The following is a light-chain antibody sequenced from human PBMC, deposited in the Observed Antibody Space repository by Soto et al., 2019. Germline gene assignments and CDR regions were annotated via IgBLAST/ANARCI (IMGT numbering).Light chain of an antibody. Sequence: EIGMTQSPATLSVSPGERATLSCRASQSLSSNLAWYQQKPGQAPRLLIYGASTRATGIPARFSGSGSGTEFTLTISSLQSEDFTVYYCQQYNNWPLTFGGGTKGDI. CDR1: QSLSSN. CDR3: QQYNNWPLT. CDR2: GAS. J-gene: IGKJ4*01. V-gene: IGKV3-15*01.